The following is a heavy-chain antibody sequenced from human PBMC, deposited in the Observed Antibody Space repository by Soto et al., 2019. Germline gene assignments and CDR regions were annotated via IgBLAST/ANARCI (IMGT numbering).Heavy chain of an antibody. D-gene: IGHD6-19*01. V-gene: IGHV1-3*05. CDR3: ARAVAVPADFDY. CDR2: INAGNGNT. Sequence: QVQLVQSGAEEKKPGASVKVSCKASGYTFTGYAMHWVRQAPGQRLEWMGWINAGNGNTKYSQKFQGRVTITRETSASTAYMELSSLISADTAVYYCARAVAVPADFDYWGQGTLVTVSS. J-gene: IGHJ4*02. CDR1: GYTFTGYA.